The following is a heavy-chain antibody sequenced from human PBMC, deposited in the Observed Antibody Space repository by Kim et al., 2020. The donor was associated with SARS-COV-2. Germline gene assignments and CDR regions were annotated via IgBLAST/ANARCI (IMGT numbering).Heavy chain of an antibody. CDR2: ISAGGDYT. D-gene: IGHD6-13*01. Sequence: GGSLRLSCAASGFTFSNFAMSWVRQAPGKGLEWVSGISAGGDYTNYADSVKGRFTISRDNSKNTLNLQMNSLRAEDTAVYYCAKDSHSRTWVENFQYWGQGTLVTVSS. CDR3: AKDSHSRTWVENFQY. CDR1: GFTFSNFA. J-gene: IGHJ1*01. V-gene: IGHV3-23*01.